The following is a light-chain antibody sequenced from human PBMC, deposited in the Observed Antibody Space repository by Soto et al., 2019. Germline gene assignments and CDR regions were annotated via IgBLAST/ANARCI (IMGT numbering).Light chain of an antibody. CDR1: QSISSW. CDR2: KAS. Sequence: DIQMTQSPSTLSASVGDRVTITCRASQSISSWLAWYQQKPGKAPNLPIYKASTLQSGVPSRFSGSGSGTEFTLAISSLQPDESATYYCQQYNDNWTFGQGTKVEIK. V-gene: IGKV1-5*03. CDR3: QQYNDNWT. J-gene: IGKJ1*01.